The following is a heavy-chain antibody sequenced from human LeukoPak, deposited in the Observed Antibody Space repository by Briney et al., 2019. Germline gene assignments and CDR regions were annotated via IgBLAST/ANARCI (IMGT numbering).Heavy chain of an antibody. CDR1: GFPLSDYW. CDR2: INSDGSRI. V-gene: IGHV3-74*01. CDR3: ATSPVISRD. J-gene: IGHJ4*02. Sequence: GKPLRLSCAASGFPLSDYWMRWVRQVPGKGLEWVSRINSDGSRISYADSVRGRFTISRDNARNTVFLQMNSLRVGDTAVYYCATSPVISRDWGQGTLVSVSS. D-gene: IGHD3-22*01.